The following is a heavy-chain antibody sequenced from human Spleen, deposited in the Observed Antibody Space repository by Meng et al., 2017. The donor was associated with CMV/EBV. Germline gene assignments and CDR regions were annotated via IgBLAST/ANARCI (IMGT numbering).Heavy chain of an antibody. CDR2: ISGSGGST. CDR3: AKSRVTQYSSSLRPGVGEFDP. D-gene: IGHD6-13*01. V-gene: IGHV3-23*01. CDR1: GFTFSSYA. J-gene: IGHJ5*02. Sequence: GESLKISCAASGFTFSSYAMSWVRQAPGKGLEWVSAISGSGGSTYYADSVKGRFTISRDNSKNTLYLQMNSLRAEDTAVYYCAKSRVTQYSSSLRPGVGEFDPWGQGTLVTVSS.